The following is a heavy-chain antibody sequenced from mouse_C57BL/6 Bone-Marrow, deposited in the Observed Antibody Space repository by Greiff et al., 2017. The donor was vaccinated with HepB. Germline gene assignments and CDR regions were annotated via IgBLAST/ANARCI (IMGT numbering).Heavy chain of an antibody. CDR3: TRCPIYYYGSSYFYYAMDY. CDR2: IDPETGGT. J-gene: IGHJ4*01. CDR1: GYTFTDYE. D-gene: IGHD1-1*01. V-gene: IGHV1-15*01. Sequence: QVQLQQSGAELVRPGASVTLSCKASGYTFTDYEMHWVKQTPVHGLEWIGAIDPETGGTAYNQKFKGKAILTADKSSSTAYMELRSLTSEDSAVYYCTRCPIYYYGSSYFYYAMDYWGQGTSVTVSS.